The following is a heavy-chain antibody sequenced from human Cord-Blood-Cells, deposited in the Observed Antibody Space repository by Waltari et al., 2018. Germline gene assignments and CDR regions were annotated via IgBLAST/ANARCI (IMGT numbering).Heavy chain of an antibody. Sequence: QVQLVQSGAEVKKPGASVKVTCKIYGYTLTELSMHWVRQAPGKGREGMGGFDTEECETISAQKCQGRVTMTENTSTDTAYMELSSLRSEDTAVYYCASPFSYHPFDPWGQGTLVTVSS. CDR3: ASPFSYHPFDP. V-gene: IGHV1-24*01. J-gene: IGHJ5*02. CDR2: FDTEECET. D-gene: IGHD2-2*01. CDR1: GYTLTELS.